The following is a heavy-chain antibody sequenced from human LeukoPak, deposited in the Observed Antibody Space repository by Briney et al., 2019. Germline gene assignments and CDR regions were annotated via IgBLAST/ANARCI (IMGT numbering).Heavy chain of an antibody. CDR1: GFTLNNYA. CDR2: TSSSDAGT. Sequence: GGSLRLSCAASGFTLNNYAMSWVRQAPGKGLEWVSATSSSDAGTYHADSVRGRFTISRDNSKNTLYLQMNSLRAEDAAVYYCTRAPVTSCSGVLCYPFDYWGQGTLVTVSS. J-gene: IGHJ4*02. CDR3: TRAPVTSCSGVLCYPFDY. V-gene: IGHV3-23*01. D-gene: IGHD2-15*01.